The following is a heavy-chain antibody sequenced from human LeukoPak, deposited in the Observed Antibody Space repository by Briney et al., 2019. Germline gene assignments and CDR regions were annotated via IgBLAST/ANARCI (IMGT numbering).Heavy chain of an antibody. CDR1: GGSISSGDYY. CDR3: ARVLRGPAAIGNNWFDP. D-gene: IGHD2-2*02. J-gene: IGHJ5*02. V-gene: IGHV4-30-4*08. CDR2: IYYSGST. Sequence: KPSQTLSLTCTVSGGSISSGDYYWSWIRQPPGKGLEWIGYIYYSGSTYYNPSLKSRVTTSVDTSKNQFSLKLSSVTAADTAVYYCARVLRGPAAIGNNWFDPWGQGALVTVS.